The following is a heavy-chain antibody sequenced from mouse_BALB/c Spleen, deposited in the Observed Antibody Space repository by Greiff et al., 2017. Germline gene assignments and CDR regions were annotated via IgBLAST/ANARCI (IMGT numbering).Heavy chain of an antibody. V-gene: IGHV6-6*02. CDR3: TTLPGDYFDY. Sequence: EVKLQESGGGLVQPGGSMKLSCVASGFTFSNYWMNWVRQSPEKGLEWVAEIRLKSNNYATHYAESVKGRFTISRDDSKSSVYLQMNNLRAEDTGIYYCTTLPGDYFDYWGQGTTLTVSS. D-gene: IGHD4-1*01. J-gene: IGHJ2*01. CDR2: IRLKSNNYAT. CDR1: GFTFSNYW.